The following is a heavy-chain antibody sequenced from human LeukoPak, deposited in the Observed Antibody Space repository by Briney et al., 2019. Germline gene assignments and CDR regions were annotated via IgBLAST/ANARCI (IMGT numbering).Heavy chain of an antibody. CDR2: IGSSTVYM. J-gene: IGHJ4*02. D-gene: IGHD1-26*01. V-gene: IGHV3-21*01. CDR3: ARSSIAGSHDY. Sequence: GGSLRLSCTASGFTFSAYSMNWVRQAPGKGLQWVSSIGSSTVYMSYADSVKGRFTISRDNAQNSLYLQMNSLRAEDTAVYYCARSSIAGSHDYWGQGSLVTVSS. CDR1: GFTFSAYS.